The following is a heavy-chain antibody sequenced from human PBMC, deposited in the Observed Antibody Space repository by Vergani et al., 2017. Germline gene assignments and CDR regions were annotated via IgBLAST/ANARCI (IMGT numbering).Heavy chain of an antibody. V-gene: IGHV1-46*01. CDR3: ARDLGGDGYNYGSFDI. D-gene: IGHD5-24*01. J-gene: IGHJ3*02. CDR2: INPSGGST. Sequence: VQLVQSGAEVKKPGASEKVSCKASGYTFTRYYMHWVRQAPGQGLEWMGIINPSGGSTSYAQKFKGRVTMTRDTSISTAYMELSRLRSDDTAVYYCARDLGGDGYNYGSFDIWGQGTMVTVSS. CDR1: GYTFTRYY.